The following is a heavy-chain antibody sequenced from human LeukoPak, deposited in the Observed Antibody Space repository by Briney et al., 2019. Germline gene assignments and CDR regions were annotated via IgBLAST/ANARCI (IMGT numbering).Heavy chain of an antibody. J-gene: IGHJ5*02. V-gene: IGHV3-73*01. CDR1: GFTFTGFA. Sequence: GGSLRPSCAASGFTFTGFAVHWVRQSSGKGLEWVGHIDKKDNLYATAYAESVKGRFTISSDDSKDTAFLHMDSLKTEDTALYYCTRKRGTYIWYDPWGQGTLVTVSS. CDR2: IDKKDNLYAT. D-gene: IGHD3-16*01. CDR3: TRKRGTYIWYDP.